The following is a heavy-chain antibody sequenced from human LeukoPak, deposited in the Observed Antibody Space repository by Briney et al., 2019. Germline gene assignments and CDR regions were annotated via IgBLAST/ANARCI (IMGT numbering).Heavy chain of an antibody. CDR1: GGSISSYY. D-gene: IGHD3-22*01. CDR3: ARSFEGLPSGYSSDY. Sequence: SETLSLTCTVSGGSISSYYWSWIRQPPGKGLEWIGYIYYSGSTNYNPSLKSRVTISVDTSKNQFSLKLSSVTAADTAVYYCARSFEGLPSGYSSDYWGQGTLVTVSS. J-gene: IGHJ4*02. V-gene: IGHV4-59*08. CDR2: IYYSGST.